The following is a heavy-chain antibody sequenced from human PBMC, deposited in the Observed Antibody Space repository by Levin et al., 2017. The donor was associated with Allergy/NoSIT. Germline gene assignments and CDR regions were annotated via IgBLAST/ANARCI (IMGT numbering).Heavy chain of an antibody. CDR3: AILEGSGNYDF. V-gene: IGHV4-4*07. CDR1: GGSMTSYY. J-gene: IGHJ4*02. CDR2: LYFNENP. D-gene: IGHD3-10*01. Sequence: SETLSLTCNVSGGSMTSYYWSWIRQPADKGLEWIGRLYFNENPNYNPSLKSRVTMSVDTSKNQFSLELRSVTAADTAMYYCAILEGSGNYDFWGRGTLVTVSS.